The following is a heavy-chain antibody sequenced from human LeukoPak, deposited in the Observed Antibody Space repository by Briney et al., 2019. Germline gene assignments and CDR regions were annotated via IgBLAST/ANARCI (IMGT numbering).Heavy chain of an antibody. V-gene: IGHV3-23*01. D-gene: IGHD6-6*01. CDR1: GFTFSSYA. CDR2: ISGSGAST. Sequence: PGGSLRLSCAASGFTFSSYAMSWVRQAPGKGLEWVSGISGSGASTYYANSVKGRFTISRDNFKNTLFLQMNSLRAEDTAVYYCAKAHASSQGSDYWGQGTLVTVSS. CDR3: AKAHASSQGSDY. J-gene: IGHJ4*02.